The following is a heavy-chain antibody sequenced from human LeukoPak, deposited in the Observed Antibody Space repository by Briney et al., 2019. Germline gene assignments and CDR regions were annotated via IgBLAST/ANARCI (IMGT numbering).Heavy chain of an antibody. D-gene: IGHD1-1*01. J-gene: IGHJ6*03. CDR3: ARHSMDTTNYYYYMDV. CDR1: GGSISSYY. Sequence: SETLSLTCTVSGGSISSYYWSWIRQPPGKGLEWIGYIYYSGSTNYNPSLKSRVTMSVDTSKNQFSLRLSSVTAADTAVYYCARHSMDTTNYYYYMDVWGKGTTVTVSS. V-gene: IGHV4-59*01. CDR2: IYYSGST.